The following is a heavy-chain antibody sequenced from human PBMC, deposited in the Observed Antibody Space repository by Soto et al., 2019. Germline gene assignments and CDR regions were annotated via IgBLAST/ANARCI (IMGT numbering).Heavy chain of an antibody. CDR2: ISYDGSSK. Sequence: PVGSLRLSCAASGFTFSSFGMHWVRQAPGKGLEWVAVISYDGSSKYYADSVKGRFTISRDNFKNTLYLQMDSLRAEDTAVYYCASTSDQYSGSYLYWGQGTLVTVSS. D-gene: IGHD1-26*01. V-gene: IGHV3-30*03. CDR1: GFTFSSFG. CDR3: ASTSDQYSGSYLY. J-gene: IGHJ4*02.